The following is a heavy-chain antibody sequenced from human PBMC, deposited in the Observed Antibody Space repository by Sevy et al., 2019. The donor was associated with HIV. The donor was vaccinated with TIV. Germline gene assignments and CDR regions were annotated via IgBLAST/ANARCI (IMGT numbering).Heavy chain of an antibody. CDR3: AGRSSNYYGFAY. Sequence: SETLSLTCAVYGESSSGYYWSWIRQPPGKGLEWIGEINHSGSTNYNPSLKSRVNISVDTSKNQFSLKLSSVTAADTAVYYCAGRSSNYYGFAYWGQGTLVTVSS. CDR1: GESSSGYY. V-gene: IGHV4-34*01. J-gene: IGHJ4*02. CDR2: INHSGST. D-gene: IGHD4-4*01.